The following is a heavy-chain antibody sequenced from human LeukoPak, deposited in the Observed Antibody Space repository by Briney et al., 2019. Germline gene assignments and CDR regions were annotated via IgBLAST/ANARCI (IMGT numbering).Heavy chain of an antibody. CDR3: ARDLFGASDY. V-gene: IGHV3-66*01. D-gene: IGHD1-26*01. CDR1: GGSISSYY. CDR2: IYSGGST. J-gene: IGHJ4*02. Sequence: PSETLSLTCTVSGGSISSYYWSWIRQPPGKGLEWVSVIYSGGSTYYADSVKGRFTISRDNSKNTLYLQMNSLRAEDTAVYYCARDLFGASDYWGQGTLVTVSS.